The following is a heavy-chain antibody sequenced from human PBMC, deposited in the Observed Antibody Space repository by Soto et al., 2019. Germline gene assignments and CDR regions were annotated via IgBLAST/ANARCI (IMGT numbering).Heavy chain of an antibody. V-gene: IGHV4-31*03. J-gene: IGHJ4*02. CDR3: ARQNPYSSGSDDVDF. CDR1: GGSISRGGYS. Sequence: SETLSLPCPGSGGSISRGGYSWSWIRQHPGKGLEWIGYIYYNGSPDSNPSLKSRVTISVDTSKNQFSLELGSVTAADTAVYDCARQNPYSSGSDDVDFWGPGTLGTGSS. D-gene: IGHD6-19*01. CDR2: IYYNGSP.